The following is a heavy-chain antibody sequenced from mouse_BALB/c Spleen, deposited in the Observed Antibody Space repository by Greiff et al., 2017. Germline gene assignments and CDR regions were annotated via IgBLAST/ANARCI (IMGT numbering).Heavy chain of an antibody. CDR3: TRDDGAWFAY. CDR2: ISSGGSYT. CDR1: GFTFSSYT. J-gene: IGHJ3*01. Sequence: DVMLVESGGGLVKPGGSLKLSCAASGFTFSSYTMSWVRQTPEKRLEWVATISSGGSYTYYPDSVKGRFTISRDNAKNTLYLQMSSLKSEDTAMYYCTRDDGAWFAYWGQGTLVTVSA. V-gene: IGHV5-6-4*01.